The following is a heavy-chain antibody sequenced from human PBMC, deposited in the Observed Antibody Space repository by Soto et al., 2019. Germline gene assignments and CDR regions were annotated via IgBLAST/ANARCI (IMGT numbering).Heavy chain of an antibody. Sequence: PGGSLRLSCVTSGFMFTSAWMNWVRQAPGKGLEWVARIKSKGDGGARDYAAPVKGRFSISRDDSKNTVYLQMDSLRAEDTAVYYCVEPWHDGWGQGTRVTVSS. CDR2: IKSKGDGGAR. V-gene: IGHV3-15*01. CDR3: VEPWHDG. CDR1: GFMFTSAW. J-gene: IGHJ4*02.